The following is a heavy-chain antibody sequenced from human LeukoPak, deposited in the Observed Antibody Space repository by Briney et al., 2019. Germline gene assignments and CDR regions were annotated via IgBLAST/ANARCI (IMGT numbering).Heavy chain of an antibody. CDR1: GGSISSGGYY. V-gene: IGHV4-31*03. J-gene: IGHJ3*02. D-gene: IGHD6-19*01. Sequence: SETLSLTCTVSGGSISSGGYYWSWIRQHPGKGLEWIGYIYYSGSTYYNPSLESRVTISVDTSKNQFSLKLSSVTAADTAVYYCARGLEYSSGWYIDAFDIWGQGTMVTVSS. CDR3: ARGLEYSSGWYIDAFDI. CDR2: IYYSGST.